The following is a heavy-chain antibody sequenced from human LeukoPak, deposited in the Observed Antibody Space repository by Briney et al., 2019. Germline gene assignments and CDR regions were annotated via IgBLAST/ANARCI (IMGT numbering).Heavy chain of an antibody. CDR2: IYYSGST. J-gene: IGHJ4*02. D-gene: IGHD3-10*01. CDR3: ASRRGSRFDY. CDR1: GGSISSGGYY. V-gene: IGHV4-31*03. Sequence: NPSETLSLTCTVSGGSISSGGYYWSWIRQHQGKGLEWIGYIYYSGSTYYNPSLKSRVTISVDTSKNQFSLKLSSVTAADTAVYYCASRRGSRFDYWGQGTLVTVSS.